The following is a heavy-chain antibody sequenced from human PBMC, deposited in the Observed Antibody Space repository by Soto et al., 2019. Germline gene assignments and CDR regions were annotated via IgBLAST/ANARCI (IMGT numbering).Heavy chain of an antibody. V-gene: IGHV3-30*18. CDR3: AKVAAVAPTLDY. J-gene: IGHJ4*02. CDR2: ISYDGSNK. D-gene: IGHD6-19*01. CDR1: GFTFSSYG. Sequence: QVQLVESGGGVVQPGRSLRLSCAASGFTFSSYGMHWVRQAPGKGLEWVAVISYDGSNKYYADSVKGRFTISRDNSKNTLYPQMNSLRAEDTAVYYCAKVAAVAPTLDYWGQGTLVTVSS.